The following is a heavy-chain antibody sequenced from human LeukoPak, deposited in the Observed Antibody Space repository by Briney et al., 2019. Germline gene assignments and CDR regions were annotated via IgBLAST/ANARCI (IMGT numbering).Heavy chain of an antibody. CDR3: ARSRGSGYSYGYYFDY. CDR1: GYTFTNYY. D-gene: IGHD3-3*01. CDR2: IIPIFGTA. V-gene: IGHV1-69*05. Sequence: SVKVSCKASGYTFTNYYMHWVRQAPGQGLEWMGGIIPIFGTANYAQKFQGRVTITTDESTSTAYMELSSLRSEDTAVYYCARSRGSGYSYGYYFDYWGQGTLVTVSS. J-gene: IGHJ4*02.